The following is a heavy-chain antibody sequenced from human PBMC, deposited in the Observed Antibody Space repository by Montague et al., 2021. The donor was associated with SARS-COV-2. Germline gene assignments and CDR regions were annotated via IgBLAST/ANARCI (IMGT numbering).Heavy chain of an antibody. J-gene: IGHJ6*03. Sequence: LSLPCAVHGGSFSTYSWNWIRQPPGKGLEWIGEIHHGGSTNYNPSLKSRVTISADTSKNQFSLNLTSVAAADTAVYYCARLGDGVVPSPILGVGPYYSYYYMDVWGKGTTVTVSS. D-gene: IGHD3-10*01. CDR1: GGSFSTYS. V-gene: IGHV4-34*01. CDR3: ARLGDGVVPSPILGVGPYYSYYYMDV. CDR2: IHHGGST.